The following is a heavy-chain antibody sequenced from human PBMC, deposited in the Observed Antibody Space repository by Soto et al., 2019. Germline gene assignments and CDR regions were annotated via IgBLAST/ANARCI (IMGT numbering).Heavy chain of an antibody. CDR3: ARGYRRAAAGGTYDY. CDR1: GYTFTGYY. J-gene: IGHJ4*02. D-gene: IGHD6-13*01. V-gene: IGHV1-2*04. Sequence: ASVKVSCKASGYTFTGYYMHWVRQAPGQGLEWMGWINPNSGGTNYAQKFQGWVTMTRDTSISTAYMELSRLRSDDTAVYYCARGYRRAAAGGTYDYWGQGTLVTVSS. CDR2: INPNSGGT.